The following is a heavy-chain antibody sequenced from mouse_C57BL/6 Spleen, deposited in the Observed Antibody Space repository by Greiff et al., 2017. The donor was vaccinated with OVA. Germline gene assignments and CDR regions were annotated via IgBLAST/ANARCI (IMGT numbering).Heavy chain of an antibody. CDR1: GFTFSNYW. Sequence: EVKLMESGGGLVQPGGSMKLSCVASGFTFSNYWMNWVRQSPEKGLEWVAQIRLKSDNYATHYAESVKGRFTISRDDSKSSVYLQMNNLRAEDTGIYYCTGWSGTSYWGQGTTLTVSS. D-gene: IGHD4-1*01. J-gene: IGHJ2*01. V-gene: IGHV6-3*01. CDR2: IRLKSDNYAT. CDR3: TGWSGTSY.